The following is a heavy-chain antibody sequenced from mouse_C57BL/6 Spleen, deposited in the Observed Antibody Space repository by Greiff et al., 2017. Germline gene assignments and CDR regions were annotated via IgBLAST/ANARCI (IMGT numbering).Heavy chain of an antibody. D-gene: IGHD1-1*01. CDR2: IDPADSYT. CDR3: ARGYYGSSSFFDD. V-gene: IGHV1-69*01. Sequence: VQLQQPGAELVMPGASVKLSCTASGYTFTSYWMHWVKQRPGQGLEWIGEIDPADSYTNYNQKFKGKSTLTVDKSSSTAYLQLSSLTSEDSAVYYSARGYYGSSSFFDDWGQGTTLTVSS. J-gene: IGHJ2*01. CDR1: GYTFTSYW.